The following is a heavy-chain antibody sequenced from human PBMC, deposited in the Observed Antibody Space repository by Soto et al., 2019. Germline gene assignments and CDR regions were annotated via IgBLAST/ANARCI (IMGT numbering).Heavy chain of an antibody. Sequence: SETLSLTCNVSGGSISSSRSYWAWIRQPPGKGLEWIANIFYSGSTYYNPSLASRVTVSVDTSKNQFSLKLSSVTAADTAVYYCAIQPTTAGIDLWFDPCGQGTLGTV. V-gene: IGHV4-39*01. CDR2: IFYSGST. D-gene: IGHD6-13*01. CDR1: GGSISSSRSY. J-gene: IGHJ5*02. CDR3: AIQPTTAGIDLWFDP.